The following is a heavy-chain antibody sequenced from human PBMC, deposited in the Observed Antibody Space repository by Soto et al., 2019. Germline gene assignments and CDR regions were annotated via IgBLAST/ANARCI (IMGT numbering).Heavy chain of an antibody. CDR2: IIPIFGTA. CDR3: ARDPVVGVAVTANLDH. D-gene: IGHD2-15*01. CDR1: GGTFNTYA. J-gene: IGHJ4*01. Sequence: QVQLVQSGAEVKKPGCSVKVSCKASGGTFNTYAISWVRQAPGQGLEWMGGIIPIFGTANYAQKFQGRVTITADESTSKVYIELSSARCEDTAIYYCARDPVVGVAVTANLDHWGQGTLVTVSS. V-gene: IGHV1-69*01.